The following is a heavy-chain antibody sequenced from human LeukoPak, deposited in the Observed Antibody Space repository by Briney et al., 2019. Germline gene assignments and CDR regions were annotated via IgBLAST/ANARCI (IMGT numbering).Heavy chain of an antibody. CDR2: INGDGSDT. CDR3: ARDPRNKGFDP. Sequence: PGGSLRLSCAASGFTFSGYWMHWARQSPGKVLVWVSCINGDGSDTRYADSVKGRFTISRDNAKNTLYLQMNSLRVEDTAVYYCARDPRNKGFDPWGQGTLVTVSS. J-gene: IGHJ5*02. V-gene: IGHV3-74*01. CDR1: GFTFSGYW. D-gene: IGHD1/OR15-1a*01.